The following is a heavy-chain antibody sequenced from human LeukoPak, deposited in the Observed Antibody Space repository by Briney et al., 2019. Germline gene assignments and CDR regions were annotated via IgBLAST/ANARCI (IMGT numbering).Heavy chain of an antibody. J-gene: IGHJ4*02. D-gene: IGHD3-3*01. CDR2: INSSGGST. Sequence: ASVKVSCKASGYTFTSYYMHWVRQAPGQGLEWMGIINSSGGSTSYAQKFQGRVTMTRDTSTSTVYMELSSLRSEDTAVYYCARAEPLDYDFWSGYYSLFDYWGQGTLVTVSS. CDR3: ARAEPLDYDFWSGYYSLFDY. CDR1: GYTFTSYY. V-gene: IGHV1-46*01.